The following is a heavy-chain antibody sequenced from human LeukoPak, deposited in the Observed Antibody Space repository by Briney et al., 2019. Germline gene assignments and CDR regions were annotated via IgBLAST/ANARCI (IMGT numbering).Heavy chain of an antibody. J-gene: IGHJ4*02. D-gene: IGHD3-10*01. V-gene: IGHV3-53*01. Sequence: GGSLRLSCAASGFAVSSNYMNWVRQAPGKGLAWVSVLYPDGRTYYADSVKGRFTISRDVSRNTLFLQMTSLRAEDTAVYYCAKAKGWYGEGYFDYWGQGTLVTVSS. CDR2: LYPDGRT. CDR3: AKAKGWYGEGYFDY. CDR1: GFAVSSNY.